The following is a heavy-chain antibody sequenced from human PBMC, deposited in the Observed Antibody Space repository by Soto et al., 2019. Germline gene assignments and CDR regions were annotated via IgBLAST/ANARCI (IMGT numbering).Heavy chain of an antibody. D-gene: IGHD3-10*01. V-gene: IGHV4-34*01. Sequence: PAETLSLTCAVYGGSFSGYYWTWIRQSPGKGLEWIGQISYSGSTSYNPSLKSRVFISIGTSHSQFFMELTSVTAADTAVYYCARDSGQYDSGTYGGGYYYFDSWGQGTPVTVSS. CDR3: ARDSGQYDSGTYGGGYYYFDS. CDR1: GGSFSGYY. CDR2: ISYSGST. J-gene: IGHJ4*02.